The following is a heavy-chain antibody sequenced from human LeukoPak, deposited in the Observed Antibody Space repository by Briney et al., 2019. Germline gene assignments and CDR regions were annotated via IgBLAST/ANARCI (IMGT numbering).Heavy chain of an antibody. CDR3: ARADLYGSGYGSIDY. D-gene: IGHD3-22*01. Sequence: GGSLRLSCAASGFTFSSYGMGWVRQAPGKGLEWVSSISSSSSYIYYADSVKGRFTISRDNAKNSLYLQMNSLRAEDTAVYYCARADLYGSGYGSIDYWGQGTLVTVSS. V-gene: IGHV3-21*01. CDR2: ISSSSSYI. J-gene: IGHJ4*02. CDR1: GFTFSSYG.